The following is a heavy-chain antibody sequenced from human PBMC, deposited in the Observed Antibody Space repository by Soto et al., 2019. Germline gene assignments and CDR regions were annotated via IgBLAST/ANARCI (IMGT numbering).Heavy chain of an antibody. D-gene: IGHD6-25*01. CDR2: ISGYNENT. CDR1: GYSFSNYG. V-gene: IGHV1-18*01. CDR3: ARDVWGTAAAGSYYFGY. Sequence: QVQLMQSGAEVKKPGASVRVSCKTSGYSFSNYGVAWVRQAPGQGLEWMGWISGYNENTNSAQHLQDIITMTTDTFMSTAYMELRSLRSDDTAIYYCARDVWGTAAAGSYYFGYRGQGTVVTGSS. J-gene: IGHJ4*02.